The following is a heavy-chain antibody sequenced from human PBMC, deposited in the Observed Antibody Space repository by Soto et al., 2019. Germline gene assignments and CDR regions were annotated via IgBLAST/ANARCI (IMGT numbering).Heavy chain of an antibody. D-gene: IGHD3-22*01. CDR1: GFTFSSYS. V-gene: IGHV3-48*02. CDR3: ALNYYDSSGYYPPFGY. Sequence: ESGGGLVQPGGSLRLSCAASGFTFSSYSMNWVRQAPGKGLEWVSYISSSSSTIYYADSVKGRFTISRDNAKNSLYLQMNSLRDEDTAVYYCALNYYDSSGYYPPFGYWGQGTLVTVSS. CDR2: ISSSSSTI. J-gene: IGHJ4*02.